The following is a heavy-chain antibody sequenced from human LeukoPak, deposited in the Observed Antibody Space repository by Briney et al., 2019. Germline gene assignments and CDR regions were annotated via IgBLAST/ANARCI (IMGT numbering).Heavy chain of an antibody. Sequence: GGSLRLSCAASGFTFSSYWMHWVRQAPGKGLVWVSRINSDGSTTYADSVKGRFTISRDNAKNTLYLQMDSLRGEDTAVYYCARVPHGEGYFDSWGQGTLVNVSS. CDR2: INSDGST. J-gene: IGHJ4*02. CDR1: GFTFSSYW. V-gene: IGHV3-74*03. CDR3: ARVPHGEGYFDS.